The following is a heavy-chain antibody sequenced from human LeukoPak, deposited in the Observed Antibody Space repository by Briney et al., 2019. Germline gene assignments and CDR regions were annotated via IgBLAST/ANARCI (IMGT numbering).Heavy chain of an antibody. V-gene: IGHV4-59*11. CDR1: GGSISSHY. CDR3: ARDGGGSSGYSYYYYGMDV. D-gene: IGHD5-12*01. J-gene: IGHJ6*02. CDR2: IYYSGST. Sequence: PSETLSLTCTVSGGSISSHYWSWIRQPPGKGLEWIGYIYYSGSTNYNPSLKSRVTISVDTSKNQFSLKLSSVTAADTAVYYCARDGGGSSGYSYYYYGMDVWGQGTTVTVSS.